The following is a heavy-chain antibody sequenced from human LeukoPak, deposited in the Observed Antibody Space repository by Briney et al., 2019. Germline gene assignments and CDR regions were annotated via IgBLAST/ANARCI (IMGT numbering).Heavy chain of an antibody. Sequence: SETLSLTCTVSGGSISSSSYYWGWIRQPPGKGLEWIGGIYYSGSTYYNPSLKSRVTISVDTSKNQFSLKLSSVTAADTAVYYCASPKDYYYYGMDVWGQGTTVTVSS. CDR2: IYYSGST. CDR1: GGSISSSSYY. V-gene: IGHV4-39*01. CDR3: ASPKDYYYYGMDV. J-gene: IGHJ6*02.